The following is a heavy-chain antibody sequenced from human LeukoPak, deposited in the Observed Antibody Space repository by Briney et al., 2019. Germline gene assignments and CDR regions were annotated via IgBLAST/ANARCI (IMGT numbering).Heavy chain of an antibody. D-gene: IGHD3-22*01. CDR3: AIASYYYDTSGLGAFDI. J-gene: IGHJ3*02. V-gene: IGHV3-9*01. CDR2: INWDGSRI. Sequence: GRSLRLSCAASGFTFDDHAMYWVRQAPGKGLEWVSGINWDGSRIGYADAVKGRFTISRDSAKNSLYLQMNSLRTEDTALYYCAIASYYYDTSGLGAFDIWGQGTLVIVSS. CDR1: GFTFDDHA.